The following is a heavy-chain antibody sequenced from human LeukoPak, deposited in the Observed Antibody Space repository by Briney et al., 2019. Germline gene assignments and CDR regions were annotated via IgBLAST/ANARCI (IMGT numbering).Heavy chain of an antibody. J-gene: IGHJ4*02. CDR2: IYYSGST. D-gene: IGHD3-22*01. V-gene: IGHV4-59*12. Sequence: PSETLSLTCTVSGGSISSYYWSWIRQPPGKGLEWIGYIYYSGSTNYNPSLKSRVTISVDKSKNQFSLKLSSVTAADTAVYYCARGGYYYDSSGLDYWGQGTLVTVSS. CDR1: GGSISSYY. CDR3: ARGGYYYDSSGLDY.